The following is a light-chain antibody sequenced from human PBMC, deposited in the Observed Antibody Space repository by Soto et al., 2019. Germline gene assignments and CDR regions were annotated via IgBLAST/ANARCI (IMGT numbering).Light chain of an antibody. CDR1: QSISDY. J-gene: IGKJ3*01. Sequence: DIQMTQSPSSLSASVGDRVVITCRASQSISDYLNWYQQKPGEALKLLIYGASNLQSGVPSRFSGSGSGSDFTLTISGLQPEDFGVYFCQQSYSLPLTFGPGTKVDV. CDR3: QQSYSLPLT. V-gene: IGKV1-39*01. CDR2: GAS.